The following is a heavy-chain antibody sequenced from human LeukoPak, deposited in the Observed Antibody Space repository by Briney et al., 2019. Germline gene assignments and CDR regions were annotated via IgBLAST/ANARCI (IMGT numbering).Heavy chain of an antibody. V-gene: IGHV3-53*01. D-gene: IGHD2-15*01. CDR2: IYSGGST. CDR3: ATHEGLGYCSGGSCYNLHY. CDR1: GFTFSSYA. J-gene: IGHJ4*02. Sequence: PGGSLRLSCAASGFTFSSYAMSWVRQAPGKGLEWVSLIYSGGSTYYADSVKGRFTISSDNSKNTLYLQMNSLRAEDTAVYYCATHEGLGYCSGGSCYNLHYWGQGTLVTVSS.